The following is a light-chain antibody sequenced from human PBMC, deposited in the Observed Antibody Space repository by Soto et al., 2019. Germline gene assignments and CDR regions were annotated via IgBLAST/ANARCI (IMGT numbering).Light chain of an antibody. J-gene: IGKJ1*01. V-gene: IGKV3-20*01. CDR1: QSVSSSF. Sequence: EIVLTQSPGTLSLSPGARATLSCRASQSVSSSFLAWYQQKPGQAPRLLIYGASNRATGIPDRFSGSGSGTDFTLTISRLEPADFAVYYCQQYVTSPWAFGQGTKVAI. CDR3: QQYVTSPWA. CDR2: GAS.